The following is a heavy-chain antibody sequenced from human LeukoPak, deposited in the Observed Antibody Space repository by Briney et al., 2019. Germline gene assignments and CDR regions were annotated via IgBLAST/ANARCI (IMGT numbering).Heavy chain of an antibody. J-gene: IGHJ2*01. Sequence: PGGSLRLSCAASGFTFSSYSMNWVRQAPGKGLEWVSSISSSSSYIYYADSVKGRFTISRGNAKNSLYLQMNSLRAEDTAVYYCARPWAAHQELRRSHWYFDLWGRGTLVTVSS. CDR2: ISSSSSYI. CDR1: GFTFSSYS. V-gene: IGHV3-21*01. CDR3: ARPWAAHQELRRSHWYFDL. D-gene: IGHD3-10*01.